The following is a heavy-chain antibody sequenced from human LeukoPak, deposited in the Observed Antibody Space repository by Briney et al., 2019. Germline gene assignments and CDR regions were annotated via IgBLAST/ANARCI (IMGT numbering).Heavy chain of an antibody. CDR2: IYYSGST. Sequence: SETLSLTCTVSGGSVSSGSYYWSWIRQPPGKGLEWIGNIYYSGSTNYNPSLKSRVTISVDTSKNQFSLKLSSVTAADTAVYYCARQTTVVTENWGQGTLVTVSS. CDR3: ARQTTVVTEN. CDR1: GGSVSSGSYY. V-gene: IGHV4-61*01. J-gene: IGHJ4*02. D-gene: IGHD4-23*01.